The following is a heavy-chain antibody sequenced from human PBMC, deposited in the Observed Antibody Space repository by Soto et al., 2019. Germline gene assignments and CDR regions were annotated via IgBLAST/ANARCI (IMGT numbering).Heavy chain of an antibody. V-gene: IGHV3-23*01. CDR2: ISGSGDST. Sequence: PGGSLRLSCAASGFTFSSYAMSWVRQTPGKGLEWVSAISGSGDSTYYADSVKGRFTISRDNSKNTLYVQMNTLRAEDTAVYYCAKGIGEKAVAGTGKIFDYWGQGTLVTVSS. CDR1: GFTFSSYA. J-gene: IGHJ4*02. D-gene: IGHD6-19*01. CDR3: AKGIGEKAVAGTGKIFDY.